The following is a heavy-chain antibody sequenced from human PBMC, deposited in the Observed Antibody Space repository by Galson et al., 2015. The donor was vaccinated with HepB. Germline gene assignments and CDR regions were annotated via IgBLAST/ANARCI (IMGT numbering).Heavy chain of an antibody. D-gene: IGHD2-2*01. J-gene: IGHJ5*01. CDR2: IWKVRFND. V-gene: IGHV3-33*08. CDR1: GFAIETYG. Sequence: SLRLSGAASGFAIETYGMHWVRQAPGKGLEWVSIIWKVRFNDVYADSVKGRFTISRDSSKNTLYLHMSSLRAEDTAVYYCARDAIGGGYSIDSWGQGTLVTVSS. CDR3: ARDAIGGGYSIDS.